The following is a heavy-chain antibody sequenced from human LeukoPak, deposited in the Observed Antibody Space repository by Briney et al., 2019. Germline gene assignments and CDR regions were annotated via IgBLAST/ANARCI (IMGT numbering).Heavy chain of an antibody. J-gene: IGHJ3*02. V-gene: IGHV1-2*02. CDR3: ARDNGWLSFRTTRAFDI. D-gene: IGHD5-24*01. Sequence: ASVKLSCTASGYTFTGYYMHWVRQAPGQGLGWMGWLNPNSGGTNYAQKFQGRVTMTRDTSISTAYMELSRLRSDDTAVYYCARDNGWLSFRTTRAFDIWGQGTMVTVSS. CDR2: LNPNSGGT. CDR1: GYTFTGYY.